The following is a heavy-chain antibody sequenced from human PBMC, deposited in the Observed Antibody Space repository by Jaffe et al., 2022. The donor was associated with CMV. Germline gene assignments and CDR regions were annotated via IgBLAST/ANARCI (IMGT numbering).Heavy chain of an antibody. CDR3: ASRPAPFTTGMDV. D-gene: IGHD2-2*01. CDR2: VYHSGGT. V-gene: IGHV4-4*02. CDR1: GGSVSSNNW. J-gene: IGHJ6*04. Sequence: QVQLQESGPGLVKPSGTLSLTCAVSGGSVSSNNWWSWVRQPPGKGLEWIGEVYHSGGTNYNPSLKSRVTISVDTSKNQFFLKLTSVSAADTAVYYCASRPAPFTTGMDVWGMGTTVTVSS.